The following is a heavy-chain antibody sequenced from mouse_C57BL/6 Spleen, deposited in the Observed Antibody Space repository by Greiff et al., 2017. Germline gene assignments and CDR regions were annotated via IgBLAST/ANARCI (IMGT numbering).Heavy chain of an antibody. CDR2: IYTSDSET. CDR3: ARGELTGYWYFDV. V-gene: IGHV1-61*01. D-gene: IGHD4-1*01. J-gene: IGHJ1*03. Sequence: QVQLQQPGAELVRPGSSVKLSCKASGYTFTSYWMDWVKQRPGQGLEWIGNIYTSDSETHYNQKFKDKATLTVDKASSTAYMQLSSLTSEDSAVYYCARGELTGYWYFDVWGTGTTVTVSS. CDR1: GYTFTSYW.